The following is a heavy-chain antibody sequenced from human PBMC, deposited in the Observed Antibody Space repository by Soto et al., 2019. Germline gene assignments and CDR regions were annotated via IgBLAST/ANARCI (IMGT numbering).Heavy chain of an antibody. D-gene: IGHD1-1*01. CDR1: GDSVSRADSY. J-gene: IGHJ4*02. CDR3: ARGMDNNKVGW. CDR2: IFSSVGT. Sequence: QVQLQESGPGLVKPSETLSLTCSVSGDSVSRADSYWSWIRQPPGKGLGWIGYIFSSVGTEYNPSPRGRVIISVDTSKNQVSLKLRTVTAADTAVYFCARGMDNNKVGWWGQGTLVTVSA. V-gene: IGHV4-61*08.